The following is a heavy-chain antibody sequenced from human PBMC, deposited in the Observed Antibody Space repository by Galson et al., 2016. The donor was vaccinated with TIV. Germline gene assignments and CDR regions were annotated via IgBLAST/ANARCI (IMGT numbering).Heavy chain of an antibody. CDR2: VSLSGAYT. Sequence: SLRLSCAASGFSFNFYPMSWVRQAPGKGLEWVSSVSLSGAYTYYADSVKGRFSISRDKSKSTLYLLLNSLRVEDTAIYYCAKPGKSGDYSWDAFDVWGQGTMVTVSS. CDR3: AKPGKSGDYSWDAFDV. J-gene: IGHJ3*01. D-gene: IGHD1-26*01. CDR1: GFSFNFYP. V-gene: IGHV3-23*01.